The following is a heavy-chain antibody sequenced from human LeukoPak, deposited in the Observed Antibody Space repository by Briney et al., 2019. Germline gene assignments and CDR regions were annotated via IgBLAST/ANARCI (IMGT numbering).Heavy chain of an antibody. CDR3: ARGYYDSSGYYQSPIFDY. Sequence: SETLSLTCSVSGASVSSYYWNWVRQTPGKVLEWIGYIYYNEKTDYGPSLKSRVTISVDTSKNQFSLKLSSVTAADTAVYYCARGYYDSSGYYQSPIFDYWGQGTLVTVSS. CDR2: IYYNEKT. V-gene: IGHV4-59*08. CDR1: GASVSSYY. J-gene: IGHJ4*02. D-gene: IGHD3-22*01.